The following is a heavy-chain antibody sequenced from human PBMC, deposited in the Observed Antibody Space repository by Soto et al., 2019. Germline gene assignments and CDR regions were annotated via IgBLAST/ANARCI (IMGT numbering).Heavy chain of an antibody. J-gene: IGHJ3*02. Sequence: QVQLVESGGGVVQPGRSLRLSCAASGFTFSDFAVHWVRQSPGKGLEWVAGVIYDGTSKCYADSVKGRFAISRDNSKNTVSLQRASLRAEDKGGYYCGREDRDFDIWGQGTMVTVSS. D-gene: IGHD2-21*02. V-gene: IGHV3-30*09. CDR1: GFTFSDFA. CDR2: VIYDGTSK. CDR3: GREDRDFDI.